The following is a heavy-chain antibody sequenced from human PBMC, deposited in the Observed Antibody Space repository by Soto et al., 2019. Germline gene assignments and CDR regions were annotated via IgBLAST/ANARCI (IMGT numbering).Heavy chain of an antibody. CDR2: IYYSGST. CDR3: ATTSGTRMITIFGVTISKPSDP. V-gene: IGHV4-30-4*01. CDR1: GGSISSGDYY. D-gene: IGHD3-3*01. J-gene: IGHJ5*02. Sequence: SETLSLTCTVSGGSISSGDYYWSWIRQPPGKGLEWIGYIYYSGSTYYNPSLKSRVTISVDTSKNQFSLKLSSVTAADTAVYYWATTSGTRMITIFGVTISKPSDPWGQGTLVTVSS.